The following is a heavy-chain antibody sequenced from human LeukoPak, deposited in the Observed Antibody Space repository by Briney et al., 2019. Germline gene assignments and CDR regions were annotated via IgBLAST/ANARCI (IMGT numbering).Heavy chain of an antibody. CDR2: MYWDDDK. CDR3: AHSSPAETYYYGSGRPFHFDY. Sequence: ASGPTLVNPTQTLTLTCTFSGFSLSTSGVGVGWIRQPPGKALEWLARMYWDDDKRYSPSLKSRLTITKDTSKNQVVLTMTNMDPVDTATYYCAHSSPAETYYYGSGRPFHFDYWGQGTLVTVSS. CDR1: GFSLSTSGVG. V-gene: IGHV2-5*02. J-gene: IGHJ4*02. D-gene: IGHD3-10*01.